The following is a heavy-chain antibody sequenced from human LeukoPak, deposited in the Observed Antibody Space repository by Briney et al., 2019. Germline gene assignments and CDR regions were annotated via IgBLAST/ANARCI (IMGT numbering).Heavy chain of an antibody. V-gene: IGHV4-30-2*01. CDR1: GGSISSGGYS. CDR2: IYHSGST. D-gene: IGHD3-16*02. J-gene: IGHJ4*02. CDR3: AAYLGYDYVWGSYRDT. Sequence: SQTLSLTCAVSGGSISSGGYSWSWIRQPPGKGLEWIGYIYHSGSTYYNPSLKSRVTISVDRSKNQFSLKLSSVTAADTAVYYCAAYLGYDYVWGSYRDTWGQGTLVTVSS.